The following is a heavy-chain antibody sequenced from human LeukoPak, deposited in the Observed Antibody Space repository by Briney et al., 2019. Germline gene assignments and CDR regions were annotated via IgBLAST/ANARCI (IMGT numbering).Heavy chain of an antibody. Sequence: PSETLSLTCTVSGDSISSSSSYWSWIRQPPGKGLEWIGEINHSGSTNYNPSLKSRVTISVDTSKNQFSLKLSSVTAADTAVYYCARGRRITMVRGFAFDIWGQGTMVTVSS. CDR2: INHSGST. CDR3: ARGRRITMVRGFAFDI. V-gene: IGHV4-39*07. J-gene: IGHJ3*02. CDR1: GDSISSSSSY. D-gene: IGHD3-10*01.